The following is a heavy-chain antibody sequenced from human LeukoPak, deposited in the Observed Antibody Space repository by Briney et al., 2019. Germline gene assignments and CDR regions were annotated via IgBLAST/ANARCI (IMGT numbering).Heavy chain of an antibody. CDR1: GFTFSDYN. Sequence: GRSLRLSCAAPGFTFSDYNLHWVRQAPGKGLEWVALISYDGGNKYYADSVKGRFTISRDTSKNTLYLQMSSLRAEDTAAYYCARGDSFDYWGQGTVVTVSS. V-gene: IGHV3-30-3*01. CDR2: ISYDGGNK. D-gene: IGHD2-21*02. J-gene: IGHJ4*02. CDR3: ARGDSFDY.